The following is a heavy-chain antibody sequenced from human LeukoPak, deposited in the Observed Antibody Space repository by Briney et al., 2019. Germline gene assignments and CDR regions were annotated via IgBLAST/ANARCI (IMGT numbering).Heavy chain of an antibody. CDR1: GFTFSSYG. J-gene: IGHJ6*02. CDR2: ISYDGSNK. D-gene: IGHD2-21*02. Sequence: GRSLRLSCAASGFTFSSYGMHWVRQAPGKGLEWVAVISYDGSNKYYADSVKGRFTTSRDNSKNTLYLQMNSLRAEDTAVYYCAKDLAYCGGDCYGGYGMDVWGQGTTVTVSS. CDR3: AKDLAYCGGDCYGGYGMDV. V-gene: IGHV3-30*18.